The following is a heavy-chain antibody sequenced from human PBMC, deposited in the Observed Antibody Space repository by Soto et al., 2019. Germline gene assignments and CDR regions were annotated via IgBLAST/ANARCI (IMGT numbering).Heavy chain of an antibody. J-gene: IGHJ6*02. CDR1: GYTFTSYA. V-gene: IGHV1-3*01. CDR2: INAGNGNT. Sequence: ASVKVSCKASGYTFTSYAMHWVRQAPGQRLEWMGWINAGNGNTKYSQKFQGRVTITRDTSASTAYMELSSLRSEDTAVYYCATNYGDYAESSIYGMDVWGQGTTVTVSS. D-gene: IGHD4-17*01. CDR3: ATNYGDYAESSIYGMDV.